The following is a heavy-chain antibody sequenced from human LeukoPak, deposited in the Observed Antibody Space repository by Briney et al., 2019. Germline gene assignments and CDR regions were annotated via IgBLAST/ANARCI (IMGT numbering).Heavy chain of an antibody. Sequence: SQTLSLTCTVSGGSISSGSYYWGWIRQPPGKGLEWIGSIYHSGSTYYNPSLKSRVTISVNTSKNQFSLELSSVTAADTAVYYCARLVYDYYYYMDVWGKGTTVTVSS. CDR3: ARLVYDYYYYMDV. J-gene: IGHJ6*03. CDR1: GGSISSGSYY. CDR2: IYHSGST. V-gene: IGHV4-39*07.